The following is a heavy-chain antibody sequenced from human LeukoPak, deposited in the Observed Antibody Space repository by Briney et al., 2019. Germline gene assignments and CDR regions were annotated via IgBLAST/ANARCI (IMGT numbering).Heavy chain of an antibody. CDR2: IYYIGST. CDR1: GGSISSYY. V-gene: IGHV4-59*08. D-gene: IGHD1-26*01. Sequence: SETLSLTCTVYGGSISSYYWSWIRQPPGKGLEWIGYIYYIGSTNYNPSLKSRVTISVDTSENQFSLKLNAVTAADTAVYYCARGTVGELGYHFDFCGQGTLVAVSS. CDR3: ARGTVGELGYHFDF. J-gene: IGHJ4*02.